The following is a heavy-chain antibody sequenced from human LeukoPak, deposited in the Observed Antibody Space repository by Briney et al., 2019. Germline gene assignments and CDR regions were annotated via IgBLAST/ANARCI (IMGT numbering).Heavy chain of an antibody. D-gene: IGHD6-13*01. CDR1: GFTFSGSA. Sequence: TGGSLKLSCAASGFTFSGSAMHWVRQASGKGLEWVGRIRSKANSYATAYAASVKGRFTISRDDSKNTAYLQMNSLKTEDTAVYYCTRRGWVSDYWGQGTLVTVSS. CDR2: IRSKANSYAT. J-gene: IGHJ4*02. CDR3: TRRGWVSDY. V-gene: IGHV3-73*01.